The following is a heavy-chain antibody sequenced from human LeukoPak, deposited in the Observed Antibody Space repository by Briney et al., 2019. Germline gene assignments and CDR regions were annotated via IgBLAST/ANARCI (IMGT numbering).Heavy chain of an antibody. CDR1: GFSFSSYA. CDR2: ISYDGSNK. CDR3: AKDRGYSSGWPN. Sequence: PGGSLRLSCAASGFSFSSYAMHWVRQAPGKGLEWVAVISYDGSNKYYADSLKGRFTISRDNSKNTLYLQVNSLRAEDTAVYYCAKDRGYSSGWPNWGQGTLVTVSS. D-gene: IGHD6-19*01. J-gene: IGHJ4*02. V-gene: IGHV3-30-3*01.